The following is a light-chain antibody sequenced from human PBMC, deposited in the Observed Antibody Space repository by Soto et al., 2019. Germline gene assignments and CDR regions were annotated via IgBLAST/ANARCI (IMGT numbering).Light chain of an antibody. J-gene: IGKJ2*01. CDR2: GAS. CDR1: QSVDSSY. V-gene: IGKV3-20*01. CDR3: QQYGTSPPLYT. Sequence: EIVLTQSPGTLSLSPGERATLSCRASQSVDSSYTAWYQQKPGQAPRLLIYGASNRATGIPDRFSGTGSGTDFTLTLSRLEPEDFAVYYCQQYGTSPPLYTFGQGNKLEI.